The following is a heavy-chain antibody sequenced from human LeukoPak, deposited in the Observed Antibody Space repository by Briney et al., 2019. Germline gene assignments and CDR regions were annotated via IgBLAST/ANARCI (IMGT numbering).Heavy chain of an antibody. V-gene: IGHV4-59*01. D-gene: IGHD6-13*01. CDR1: GVSITNYY. CDR3: ATYSTASVGFHY. Sequence: PSETLSLTCIVSGVSITNYYWTWIRQPPGEGLEWIGYVFYTGSTNYNPSLESRVTISVDTSKNQVSLKLTSMTAADTAVYYCATYSTASVGFHYRGRGTLVTVSS. J-gene: IGHJ4*02. CDR2: VFYTGST.